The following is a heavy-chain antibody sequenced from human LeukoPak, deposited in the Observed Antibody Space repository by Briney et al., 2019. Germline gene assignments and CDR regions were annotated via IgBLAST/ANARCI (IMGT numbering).Heavy chain of an antibody. J-gene: IGHJ3*02. D-gene: IGHD4-17*01. Sequence: SETLSLTCTVSGGSISSYYWSWIRQPPGKGLEWIGYVYYSGSTNYNPSLKSRVTISVDTSKNQFSLKLSSVTAADTAVYYCARDRDYGAFDIWGQGTMVTVSS. V-gene: IGHV4-59*01. CDR1: GGSISSYY. CDR3: ARDRDYGAFDI. CDR2: VYYSGST.